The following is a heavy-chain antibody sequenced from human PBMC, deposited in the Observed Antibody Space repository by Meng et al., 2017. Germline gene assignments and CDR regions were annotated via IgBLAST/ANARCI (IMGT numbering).Heavy chain of an antibody. CDR3: ARDRGWDYGMDV. J-gene: IGHJ6*02. Sequence: GESLKISCAASGFTFSSYAMSWVRQAPGKGLQWVSTIYSGSSTFYADSVKGRFTISRDNSKNTLYLQMSSLRAEDTAVYFCARDRGWDYGMDVWGQGTTVTVSS. CDR1: GFTFSSYA. CDR2: IYSGSST. D-gene: IGHD6-19*01. V-gene: IGHV3-66*02.